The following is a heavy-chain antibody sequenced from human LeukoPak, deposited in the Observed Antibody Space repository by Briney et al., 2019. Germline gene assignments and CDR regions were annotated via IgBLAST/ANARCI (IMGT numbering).Heavy chain of an antibody. J-gene: IGHJ6*02. CDR3: ARAVWVVPAAIHRGYGMDV. V-gene: IGHV3-7*01. Sequence: SGGSLRLSCAASGFTFSSYWMSWVRQAPGKGLEWVANIKQDGSEKYYVDSVKGRFTISRDNAKNSLYLQMNSLRAEDTAVYYCARAVWVVPAAIHRGYGMDVWGQGTTVTVSS. D-gene: IGHD2-2*01. CDR1: GFTFSSYW. CDR2: IKQDGSEK.